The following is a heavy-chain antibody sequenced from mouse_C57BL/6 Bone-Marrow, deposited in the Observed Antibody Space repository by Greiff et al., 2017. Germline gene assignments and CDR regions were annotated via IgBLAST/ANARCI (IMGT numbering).Heavy chain of an antibody. J-gene: IGHJ2*01. Sequence: QVQLQQPWAELVRPGSSVKLSCKASGYTFTSYWMDWVKQRPGQGLEWIGNIYPSDSETHYNQKFKDKATLTVDKSSSTAYMQLSSLTSEDSAVYYCASNWEGFSYWGQGNTLPAFS. CDR2: IYPSDSET. CDR1: GYTFTSYW. D-gene: IGHD4-1*01. V-gene: IGHV1-61*01. CDR3: ASNWEGFSY.